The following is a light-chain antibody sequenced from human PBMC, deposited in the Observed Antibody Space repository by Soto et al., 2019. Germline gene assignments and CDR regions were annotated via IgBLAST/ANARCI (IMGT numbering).Light chain of an antibody. J-gene: IGKJ1*01. CDR2: GAS. CDR3: QQYNNWPPWT. Sequence: IVLPQSPATLSLSPGDRATLSCRASQSVSNYLAWYQQKPGQAPRLLIYGASTRATGIPARFSGSGSGTEFTLTISSLQSEDFAVYYCQQYNNWPPWTFGQGTKVDIK. V-gene: IGKV3-15*01. CDR1: QSVSNY.